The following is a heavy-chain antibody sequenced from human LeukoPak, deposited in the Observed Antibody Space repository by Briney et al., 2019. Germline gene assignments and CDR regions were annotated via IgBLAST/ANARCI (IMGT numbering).Heavy chain of an antibody. D-gene: IGHD4-17*01. CDR3: ARDRDGDNDAFDI. V-gene: IGHV1-18*01. CDR1: GYTFTSYG. J-gene: IGHJ3*02. CDR2: ISAYNGNT. Sequence: SLKVSCKASGYTFTSYGISWVRQAPGQGLEWMGWISAYNGNTNYAQKLQGRVTMTTDTSTSTAYMELRSLRSDDTAVYYCARDRDGDNDAFDIWGQGTMVTVSS.